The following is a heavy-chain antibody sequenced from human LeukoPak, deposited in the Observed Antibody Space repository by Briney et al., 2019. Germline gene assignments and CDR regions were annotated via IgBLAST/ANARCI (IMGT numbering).Heavy chain of an antibody. D-gene: IGHD3-9*01. Sequence: GGSLRLSCAATGFSFSNSWMTWVRRAPGKGPEWLANINQDGSTKNYVDAVEGRFTISRDNAKNSVYLQMNSLRAEDTAVHYCARDFACQQFDYWGQGTLVTVSS. CDR2: INQDGSTK. J-gene: IGHJ4*02. CDR3: ARDFACQQFDY. V-gene: IGHV3-7*01. CDR1: GFSFSNSW.